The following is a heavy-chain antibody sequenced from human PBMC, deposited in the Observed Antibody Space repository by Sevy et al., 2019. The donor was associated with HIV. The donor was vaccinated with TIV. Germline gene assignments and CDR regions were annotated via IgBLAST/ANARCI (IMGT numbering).Heavy chain of an antibody. Sequence: ASMKVSCKASGYTFISYAINWVRQAPGQGLEWMGWISAYNGNTNYAQKLQGRVTMTTDTSSSTAYMELRSLRSDDTAVYYCARSYGSVNYYGYWGQGTLVTVSS. J-gene: IGHJ4*02. D-gene: IGHD3-10*01. CDR1: GYTFISYA. CDR2: ISAYNGNT. V-gene: IGHV1-18*01. CDR3: ARSYGSVNYYGY.